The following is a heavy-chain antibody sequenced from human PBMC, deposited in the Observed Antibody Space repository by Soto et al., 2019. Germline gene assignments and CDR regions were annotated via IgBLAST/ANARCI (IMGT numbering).Heavy chain of an antibody. CDR1: GGTFSSYA. Sequence: QVQLVQSGAELKKPGSSVKVSCKASGGTFSSYAISWLRQPPEQGLEWMGGITPIFGTANYAQKFQGRVTITADESTSTAYMELSSLRSEDTAVYYCARDQGLRGDWYFDLWGRGTLVTVSS. CDR2: ITPIFGTA. CDR3: ARDQGLRGDWYFDL. D-gene: IGHD3-10*01. J-gene: IGHJ2*01. V-gene: IGHV1-69*01.